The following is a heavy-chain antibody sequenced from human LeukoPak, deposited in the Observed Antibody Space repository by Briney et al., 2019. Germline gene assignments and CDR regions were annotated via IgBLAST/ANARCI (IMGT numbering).Heavy chain of an antibody. CDR2: INHSGST. Sequence: SETLSLTCAVYGGSFSGYYWSWIRQPPGKGLEWIGEINHSGSTNYNPSLKSRVTISVDTSKNQFSLKLSSVTAADTAVYYCARGLGVWFGESHAFDIWGQGTRVTVSS. D-gene: IGHD3-10*01. CDR3: ARGLGVWFGESHAFDI. V-gene: IGHV4-34*01. CDR1: GGSFSGYY. J-gene: IGHJ3*02.